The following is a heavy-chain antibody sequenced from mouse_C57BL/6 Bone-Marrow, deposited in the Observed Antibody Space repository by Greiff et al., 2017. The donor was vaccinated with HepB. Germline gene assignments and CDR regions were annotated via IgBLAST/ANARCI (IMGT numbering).Heavy chain of an antibody. CDR2: ISDGGSYT. CDR1: GFTFSSYA. Sequence: EVHLVESGGGLVKPGGSLKLSCAASGFTFSSYAMSWVRQTPEKRLEWVATISDGGSYTYYPDNVKGRFTISRDNAKNNLYLQMSHLKSEDTAMYYCARAPLLFYFDYWGQGTTLTVSS. CDR3: ARAPLLFYFDY. V-gene: IGHV5-4*01. D-gene: IGHD1-1*01. J-gene: IGHJ2*01.